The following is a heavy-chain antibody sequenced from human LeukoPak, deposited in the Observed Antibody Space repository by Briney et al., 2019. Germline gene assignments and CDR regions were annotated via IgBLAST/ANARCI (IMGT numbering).Heavy chain of an antibody. Sequence: PGGSLRLSCAASGFTFSNYWMSWVRQPPGKGLEWVANINQDGSGKYYVDSVEGRVTISRDNARNSLYLQMNSLRAEDTAVYYCAKTAGPGTVDSWGQGTLVTVSS. CDR2: INQDGSGK. CDR3: AKTAGPGTVDS. V-gene: IGHV3-7*05. D-gene: IGHD6-13*01. J-gene: IGHJ4*02. CDR1: GFTFSNYW.